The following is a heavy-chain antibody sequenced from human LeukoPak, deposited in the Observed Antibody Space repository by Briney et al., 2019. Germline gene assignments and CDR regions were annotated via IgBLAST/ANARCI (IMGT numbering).Heavy chain of an antibody. CDR3: ARGGSYYTN. Sequence: GGSLRLSCAGSGFTFSSYAMSWVRQAPGKGLEWLSYITDSSRTIYYADSVKGRFTISRDNAKNSLYLQMNSLRDEDTAVYFCARGGSYYTNWGQGTLVTVSS. D-gene: IGHD3-10*01. V-gene: IGHV3-48*02. CDR2: ITDSSRTI. J-gene: IGHJ4*02. CDR1: GFTFSSYA.